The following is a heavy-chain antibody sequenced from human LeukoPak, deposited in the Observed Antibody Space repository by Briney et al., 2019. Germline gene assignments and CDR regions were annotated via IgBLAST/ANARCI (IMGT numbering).Heavy chain of an antibody. Sequence: PGGSLRLSCAASGFTFSSYAMHWVRQAPGKGLEWVAVISYDGSNKYYADSVKGRFTISRDNSKNTLYLQMNSLRAEDTAVYYCARGGCHPSHGTNYFDYWGQGTLVTVSS. CDR2: ISYDGSNK. CDR3: ARGGCHPSHGTNYFDY. D-gene: IGHD1-14*01. J-gene: IGHJ4*02. CDR1: GFTFSSYA. V-gene: IGHV3-30*04.